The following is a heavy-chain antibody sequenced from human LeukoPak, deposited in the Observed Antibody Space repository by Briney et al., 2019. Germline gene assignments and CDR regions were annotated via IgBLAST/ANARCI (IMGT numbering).Heavy chain of an antibody. V-gene: IGHV1-69*02. CDR2: IIPILGIA. D-gene: IGHD2-2*01. CDR3: ARVSSTRKYYYYYMDV. CDR1: GGTSSSYT. J-gene: IGHJ6*03. Sequence: GASVKVSCKASGGTSSSYTISWVRQAPGQGLEWMGRIIPILGIANYAQKFQGRVTITADKSTSTAYMELSSLRSEDTAVYYCARVSSTRKYYYYYMDVWGKGTTVTVSS.